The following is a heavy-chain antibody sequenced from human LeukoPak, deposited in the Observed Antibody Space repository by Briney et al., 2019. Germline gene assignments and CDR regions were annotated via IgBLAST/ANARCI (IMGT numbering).Heavy chain of an antibody. CDR3: TRDGGDSINTAFDI. CDR2: IRRGSNSYTT. CDR1: GFTFSDYI. Sequence: QPGGSLRLSSAASGFTFSDYILDWVRQAPGKGLEWVGRIRRGSNSYTTEYAASVKARFIISRDDSQNSLFLHMYSLKTEDTAVYYCTRDGGDSINTAFDIWGRGTMVTVSS. D-gene: IGHD3-16*01. V-gene: IGHV3-72*01. J-gene: IGHJ3*02.